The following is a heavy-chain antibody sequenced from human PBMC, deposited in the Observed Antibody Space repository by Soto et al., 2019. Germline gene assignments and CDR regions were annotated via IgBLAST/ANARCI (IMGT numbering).Heavy chain of an antibody. J-gene: IGHJ6*02. D-gene: IGHD7-27*01. Sequence: EVQVLESGGGFVQPGGSLRLSCAASGFTLSDYAMTWVRQGPGKGLEWVSAISGSGDSTYYTDSVKGRFTISRDNTKNTLYLEMNGLRAEDTAVYYCAKDFLQDWGQDSDCGMDVWGQGTTVTVSS. V-gene: IGHV3-23*01. CDR2: ISGSGDST. CDR3: AKDFLQDWGQDSDCGMDV. CDR1: GFTLSDYA.